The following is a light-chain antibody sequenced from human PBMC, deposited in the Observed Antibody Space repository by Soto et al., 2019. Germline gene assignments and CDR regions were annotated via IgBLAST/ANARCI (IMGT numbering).Light chain of an antibody. CDR3: QQYGSSPRT. CDR2: GAS. CDR1: QSVSSNF. Sequence: EIVLTQSPGTLSLSPGERATLSCRASQSVSSNFLAWYQQKPGQAPRLLIYGASNRATGIPGKFNGSGSGTDFTLTISRLEPEDFAMYYCQQYGSSPRTFGQGAKVDI. V-gene: IGKV3-20*01. J-gene: IGKJ1*01.